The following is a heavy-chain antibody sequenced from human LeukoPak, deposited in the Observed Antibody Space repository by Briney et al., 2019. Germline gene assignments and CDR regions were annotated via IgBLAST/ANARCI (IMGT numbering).Heavy chain of an antibody. CDR2: ISGSGGST. CDR3: AKDPGYSGYGRFDP. D-gene: IGHD5-12*01. J-gene: IGHJ5*02. Sequence: GGSLRLSCAASGFTFSSYAMSWVCQAPGKGLEWVSAISGSGGSTYYADSVKGRFTISRDNSKNTLYLQMNSLRAEDAAVYYCAKDPGYSGYGRFDPWGQGTLVTVSS. V-gene: IGHV3-23*01. CDR1: GFTFSSYA.